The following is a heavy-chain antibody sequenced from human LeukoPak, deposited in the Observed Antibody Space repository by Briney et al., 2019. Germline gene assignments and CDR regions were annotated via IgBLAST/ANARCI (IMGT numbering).Heavy chain of an antibody. CDR1: GFTFGSYS. CDR3: ARVGATVPFDY. CDR2: ISSSSSYI. J-gene: IGHJ4*02. V-gene: IGHV3-21*01. Sequence: GGSLRLSCAASGFTFGSYSMNWVRQAPGKGLEWVSSISSSSSYIYYADSVKGRFTISRDNAKNSLYLQMNSLRAEDTAVYYCARVGATVPFDYWGQGTLVTVSS. D-gene: IGHD1-26*01.